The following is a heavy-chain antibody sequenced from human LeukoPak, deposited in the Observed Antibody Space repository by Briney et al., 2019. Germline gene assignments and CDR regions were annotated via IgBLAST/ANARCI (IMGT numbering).Heavy chain of an antibody. V-gene: IGHV4-59*12. Sequence: SETLSLTCTISGASIDSYYWSWIRQPPGKGLEWIGYIYYSGTTNYNPSLKRRVTISVDTSKNQFSLKLSSVTAADTAVYYCARIAYSSSTDYWGQGTLVTVSS. D-gene: IGHD6-6*01. CDR1: GASIDSYY. CDR3: ARIAYSSSTDY. CDR2: IYYSGTT. J-gene: IGHJ4*02.